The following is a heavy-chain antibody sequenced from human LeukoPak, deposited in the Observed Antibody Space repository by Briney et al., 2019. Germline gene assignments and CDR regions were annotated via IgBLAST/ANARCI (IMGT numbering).Heavy chain of an antibody. Sequence: KPSETLSLTCTVSGGSISSSSYYWGWIRQPPGKGLEWIGSIYYSGSTYYNPSLKSRVTISVDTSKNQFSLKLSSVTAADTAVYYCARPKGIAAAGTYFDYWGQGTLVTVSS. J-gene: IGHJ4*02. CDR3: ARPKGIAAAGTYFDY. CDR2: IYYSGST. V-gene: IGHV4-39*01. D-gene: IGHD6-13*01. CDR1: GGSISSSSYY.